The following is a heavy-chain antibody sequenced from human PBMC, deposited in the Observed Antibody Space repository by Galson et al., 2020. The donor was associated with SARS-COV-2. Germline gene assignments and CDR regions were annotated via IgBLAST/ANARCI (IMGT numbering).Heavy chain of an antibody. CDR1: GFTLSNFA. J-gene: IGHJ4*02. Sequence: GGSLRLSCAASGFTLSNFALHWVRQAPGKGLEWVAVISYDGSEKYYADSVKGRFTISRDNSKSTVDVQMRSLSGEDTAVYYCARAMEIYRGSFGPFDLWGQGTLVTVSS. CDR2: ISYDGSEK. V-gene: IGHV3-30*04. D-gene: IGHD1-26*01. CDR3: ARAMEIYRGSFGPFDL.